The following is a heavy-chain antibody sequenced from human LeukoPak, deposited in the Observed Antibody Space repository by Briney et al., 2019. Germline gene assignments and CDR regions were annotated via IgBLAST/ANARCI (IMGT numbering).Heavy chain of an antibody. D-gene: IGHD1-26*01. J-gene: IGHJ4*02. CDR1: GFTFSTYG. CDR3: ARGSGRTSDFDY. CDR2: IWSDGSDK. Sequence: SGGSLRLSCAASGFTFSTYGMHWVRQTPGKGLEWVAVIWSDGSDKYYADSVKGRFTISRDNSKNTLFLQMISLRVEDTSVYYCARGSGRTSDFDYWGQGTLVTVSS. V-gene: IGHV3-33*01.